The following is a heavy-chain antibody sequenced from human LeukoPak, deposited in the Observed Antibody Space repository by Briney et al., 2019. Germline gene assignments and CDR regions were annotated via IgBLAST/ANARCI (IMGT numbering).Heavy chain of an antibody. CDR2: IKQDGSEK. V-gene: IGHV3-7*01. J-gene: IGHJ4*02. CDR1: GFTFSSYA. CDR3: AKYRYCSSTSCLAYYFDY. Sequence: GGSLRLSCAASGFTFSSYAMSWVRQAPGKGLEWVANIKQDGSEKYYVDSVKGRFTISRDNAKNSLYLQMNSLRAEDTAVYYCAKYRYCSSTSCLAYYFDYWGQGTLVTVSS. D-gene: IGHD2-2*01.